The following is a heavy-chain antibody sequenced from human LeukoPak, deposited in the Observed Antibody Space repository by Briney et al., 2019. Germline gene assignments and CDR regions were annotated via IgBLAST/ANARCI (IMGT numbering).Heavy chain of an antibody. CDR2: ISSSSTYI. J-gene: IGHJ4*02. CDR1: GFTFSSYH. V-gene: IGHV3-21*04. Sequence: GGSLRLSCAASGFTFSSYHMNWVRQAPGKGLEWVSSISSSSTYIYYADSVKGRFTISRDNAKNSLYLQMNSLRAEDTAVYYCAKGRINYGGKPPPDYWGQGTLVTVSS. CDR3: AKGRINYGGKPPPDY. D-gene: IGHD4-23*01.